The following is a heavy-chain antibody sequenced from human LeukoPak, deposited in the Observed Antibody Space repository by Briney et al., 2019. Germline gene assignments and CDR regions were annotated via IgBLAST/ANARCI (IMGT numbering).Heavy chain of an antibody. V-gene: IGHV4-39*07. CDR1: GGSISSSSYY. D-gene: IGHD3-22*01. J-gene: IGHJ4*02. Sequence: SETLSLTCTVSGGSISSSSYYWGWIRQPPGKGLEWIVSIYYSGSTYYNPSLKSRVTISVDTSKNQFSLKLSSVTAADTAVYYCASSRRYYYDSSGYSYFDYWGQGTLVTVSS. CDR2: IYYSGST. CDR3: ASSRRYYYDSSGYSYFDY.